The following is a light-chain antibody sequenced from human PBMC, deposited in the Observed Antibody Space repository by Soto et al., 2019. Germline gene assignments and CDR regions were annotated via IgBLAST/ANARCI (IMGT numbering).Light chain of an antibody. CDR3: QQFKNYAWT. CDR2: KAS. Sequence: DIQMTHSPSTLSASVGDRVTITCRASQSISSWLAWYQKKQGKAPKLLIYKASSFENGVPSGFSVCGTGTEFTLTISSLQPDDLATYSCQQFKNYAWTCRRGTRVQLK. CDR1: QSISSW. V-gene: IGKV1-5*03. J-gene: IGKJ1*01.